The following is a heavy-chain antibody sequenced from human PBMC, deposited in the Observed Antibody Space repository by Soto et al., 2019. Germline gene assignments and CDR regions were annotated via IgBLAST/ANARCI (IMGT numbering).Heavy chain of an antibody. CDR1: GGSISSGGYS. CDR3: AKFRDDSSGYSVDP. V-gene: IGHV4-30-2*01. Sequence: SETLSLTCAVYGGSISSGGYSWSWIRQPPGKGLEWIGYIYHSGSTYYNPSLKSRVTISVDRSKNQFSLKLSSVTAADTAVYYCAKFRDDSSGYSVDPWGQGTLVTVSS. D-gene: IGHD3-22*01. CDR2: IYHSGST. J-gene: IGHJ5*02.